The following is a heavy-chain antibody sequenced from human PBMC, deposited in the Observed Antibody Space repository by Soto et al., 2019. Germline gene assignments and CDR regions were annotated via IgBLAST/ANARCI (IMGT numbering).Heavy chain of an antibody. CDR2: IIPIFGTA. D-gene: IGHD3-16*01. CDR1: GGTFSSYA. V-gene: IGHV1-69*01. Sequence: QVQLVQSGAEVKKPGSSVKVSCKASGGTFSSYAISWVRQAPGQGLEWMGGIIPIFGTANYAQKFQGRVTITATDSTGTAYRGVSSLGSEDTAVYYWARDEGGCQYYYYYYGMDVWGHGTTVIVSS. J-gene: IGHJ6*02. CDR3: ARDEGGCQYYYYYYGMDV.